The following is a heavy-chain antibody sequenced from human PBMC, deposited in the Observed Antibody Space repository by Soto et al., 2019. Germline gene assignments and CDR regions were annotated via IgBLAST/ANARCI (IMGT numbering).Heavy chain of an antibody. CDR1: GFTFSSYS. CDR2: ISSSSSTI. Sequence: PGGSLRLSCAASGFTFSSYSMNWVRQAPGKGLEWVSYISSSSSTIYYADSVKGRFTISRDNAKNSLYLQMNNLRAEDTAVYYCVRALKGNSPFFDFWGQGALVTVSS. D-gene: IGHD1-7*01. V-gene: IGHV3-48*01. CDR3: VRALKGNSPFFDF. J-gene: IGHJ4*02.